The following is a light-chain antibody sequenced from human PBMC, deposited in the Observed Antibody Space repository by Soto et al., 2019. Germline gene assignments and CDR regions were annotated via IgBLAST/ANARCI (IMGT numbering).Light chain of an antibody. CDR1: QTISSW. CDR3: QHYNSYSEA. J-gene: IGKJ1*01. CDR2: KAS. V-gene: IGKV1-5*03. Sequence: DIRITRSPSSLSLAVVGRVSITCRASQTISSWLAWYQQKPGKAPKLLIYKASTLKSGVPSRFSGSGSGTEFTLTISSLQPDDFATYYCQHYNSYSEAFGQGTKVDIK.